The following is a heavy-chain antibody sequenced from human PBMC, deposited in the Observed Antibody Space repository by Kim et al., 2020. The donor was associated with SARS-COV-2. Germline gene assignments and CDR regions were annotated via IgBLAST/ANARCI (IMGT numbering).Heavy chain of an antibody. CDR3: ARDRDVVVPAAYYYYGMDV. J-gene: IGHJ6*02. V-gene: IGHV4-39*07. Sequence: SETLSLTCTVSGGSISSSSYYWGWIRQPPGKGLEWIGSIYYSGSSYYNPSLKSRVTISVDTSKNQFSLKLSSVTAADTAVYYCARDRDVVVPAAYYYYGMDVWGQGTTVTVSS. CDR2: IYYSGSS. D-gene: IGHD2-2*01. CDR1: GGSISSSSYY.